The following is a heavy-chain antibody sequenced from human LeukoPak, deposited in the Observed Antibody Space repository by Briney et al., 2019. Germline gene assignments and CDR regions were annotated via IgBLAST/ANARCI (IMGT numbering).Heavy chain of an antibody. CDR1: GYTFTGYY. CDR2: INPNSGGT. D-gene: IGHD6-19*01. CDR3: ARDRGIAVAGYYYYGMDV. J-gene: IGHJ6*02. Sequence: ASVKVSCKASGYTFTGYYMHWVRQAPGQGLEWMGWINPNSGGTNYAQKFQGWVTMTRDTSISTAYMELSRLRSDDTAVYYCARDRGIAVAGYYYYGMDVWGQGTTVTVSS. V-gene: IGHV1-2*04.